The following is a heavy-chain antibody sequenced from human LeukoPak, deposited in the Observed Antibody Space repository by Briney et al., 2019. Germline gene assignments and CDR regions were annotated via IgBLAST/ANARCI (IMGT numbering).Heavy chain of an antibody. CDR2: ISGSGGST. D-gene: IGHD3-3*01. J-gene: IGHJ4*02. CDR1: GVTFSTYS. Sequence: GGSLRLSCAASGVTFSTYSMNWVRQNPGKGLVWVSSISGSGGSTYYAESVKGRFSISRDNSKKMMYLQMNSLRADDTAVYYCAKGCQNFDFWRFDYWGQGILVTVSS. CDR3: AKGCQNFDFWRFDY. V-gene: IGHV3-23*01.